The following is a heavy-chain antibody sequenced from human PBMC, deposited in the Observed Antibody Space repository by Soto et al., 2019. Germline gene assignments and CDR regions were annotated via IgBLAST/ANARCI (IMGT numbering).Heavy chain of an antibody. CDR1: GYTFTSYG. V-gene: IGHV1-18*04. Sequence: QVQLVQSGAEVKKPGASVKVSCKASGYTFTSYGISWVRQAPGLGLEWMGWISAYNGNTNYAQKLQGRVTMTTDTSTSTAYMELRSLRSDDTAVYYVARVRWLALYYCYYCMDVWGQGTTLTVSS. J-gene: IGHJ6*02. D-gene: IGHD6-19*01. CDR2: ISAYNGNT. CDR3: ARVRWLALYYCYYCMDV.